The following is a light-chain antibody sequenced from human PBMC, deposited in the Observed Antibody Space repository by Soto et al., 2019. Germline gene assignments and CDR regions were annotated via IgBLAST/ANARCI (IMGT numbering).Light chain of an antibody. V-gene: IGKV3-20*01. J-gene: IGKJ1*01. Sequence: EIVLTQSPGTLSLSPGERATLSCRASQSVSSSYLAWYQQKPGQAPRLLIYGASSRATGIPDRFSGSGSGTDSTLTISSLEPEDFAVYYCQQYGSSRWTFGQGTKVEIK. CDR1: QSVSSSY. CDR2: GAS. CDR3: QQYGSSRWT.